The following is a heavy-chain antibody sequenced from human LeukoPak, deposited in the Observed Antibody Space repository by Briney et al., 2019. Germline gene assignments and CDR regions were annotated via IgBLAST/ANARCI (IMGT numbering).Heavy chain of an antibody. Sequence: GGSLRLSCAASGFTFSSYSMNWVRQAPGKGLGWVSSISSSSSYIYYANSVKGRFTISRDNAKNSLYLQMNSLRAEDTAVYYCARGMGATVGRDWFDPWGQGTLVTVSS. CDR2: ISSSSSYI. D-gene: IGHD1-26*01. CDR3: ARGMGATVGRDWFDP. V-gene: IGHV3-21*01. CDR1: GFTFSSYS. J-gene: IGHJ5*02.